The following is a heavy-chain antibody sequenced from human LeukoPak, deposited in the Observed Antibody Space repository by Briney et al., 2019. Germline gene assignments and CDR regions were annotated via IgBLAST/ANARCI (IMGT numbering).Heavy chain of an antibody. CDR2: INPSGGSR. J-gene: IGHJ3*02. Sequence: ASVKVSCKASGYTFTSYGISWVRQAPGQGLEWMGIINPSGGSRSYAQKFQGRVTMTRDTSTSTVYMELSSLRNEDTAVYHCARGGSYSNDAFDIWGQGTMVTVSS. CDR3: ARGGSYSNDAFDI. CDR1: GYTFTSYG. V-gene: IGHV1-46*01. D-gene: IGHD1-26*01.